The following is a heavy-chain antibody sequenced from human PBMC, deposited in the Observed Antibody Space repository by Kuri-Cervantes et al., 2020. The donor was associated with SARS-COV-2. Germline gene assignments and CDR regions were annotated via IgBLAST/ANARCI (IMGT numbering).Heavy chain of an antibody. CDR2: ISYDGTNK. D-gene: IGHD5-18*01. V-gene: IGHV3-30*01. CDR3: ARSGEAGDTAMLNNDY. J-gene: IGHJ4*02. CDR1: GFTFSSYD. Sequence: LSLTCAASGFTFSSYDMHWVRQAPGKGLEWVALISYDGTNKSYADSVKGRFTISRDNSKNTLYLQMNSLRAGDTAVYYCARSGEAGDTAMLNNDYWGQGTPVTVSS.